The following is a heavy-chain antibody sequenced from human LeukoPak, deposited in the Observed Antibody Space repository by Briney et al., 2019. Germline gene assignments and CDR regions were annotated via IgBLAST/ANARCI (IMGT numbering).Heavy chain of an antibody. Sequence: GGSLRLSCSASGFTFSSYAMHWVRQAPGKGLEYVSAISSNGGSTYYADSVKGRFTISRDNSKNTLYLQMSSLRAEDTAVYYCVKGEGYCSSTSCYGDYWGQGTLDTVSS. V-gene: IGHV3-64D*06. D-gene: IGHD2-2*01. CDR2: ISSNGGST. CDR1: GFTFSSYA. CDR3: VKGEGYCSSTSCYGDY. J-gene: IGHJ4*02.